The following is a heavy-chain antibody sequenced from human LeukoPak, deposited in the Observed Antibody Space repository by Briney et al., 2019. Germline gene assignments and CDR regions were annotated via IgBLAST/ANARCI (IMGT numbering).Heavy chain of an antibody. V-gene: IGHV3-30*18. D-gene: IGHD6-19*01. Sequence: PGWAVRLSCAASGYTLRSYGRHWVRPPRGRGLQWVAGISHNGGNKYYASFVKGRFTLSRDNSKHTLFLQMNSLSPEDSAVYYCAKSPGEAFSSGWSSAFDQWGQGTLLTVSS. CDR1: GYTLRSYG. CDR3: AKSPGEAFSSGWSSAFDQ. J-gene: IGHJ4*02. CDR2: ISHNGGNK.